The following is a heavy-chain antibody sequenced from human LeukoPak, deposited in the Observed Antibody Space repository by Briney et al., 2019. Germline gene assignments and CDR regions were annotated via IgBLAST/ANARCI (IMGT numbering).Heavy chain of an antibody. CDR2: ISSSSSTI. Sequence: PGGSLRLSCAASGFTFSSYTMNWVRQAPGKGLEWVSYISSSSSTIYYADSVKGRFTISRDNAKNSLYLQMNSLKTEDTAVYYCTTPGRFGEFDYWGQGTLVTVSS. D-gene: IGHD3-10*01. CDR3: TTPGRFGEFDY. V-gene: IGHV3-48*04. CDR1: GFTFSSYT. J-gene: IGHJ4*02.